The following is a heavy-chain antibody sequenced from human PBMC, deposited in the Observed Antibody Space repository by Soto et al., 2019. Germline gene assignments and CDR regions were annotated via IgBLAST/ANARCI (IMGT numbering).Heavy chain of an antibody. J-gene: IGHJ4*02. CDR1: GFTFSSYA. CDR2: ISGSGGST. Sequence: GSLRLSCAASGFTFSSYAMSWVRQAPGKGLEWVSAISGSGGSTYYADSVKGRFTISRDNSKSTLYLQMNSLRAEDTAVYYCAKFPSYGSGSYYAPYYFDYWGQGTLVTVSS. V-gene: IGHV3-23*01. CDR3: AKFPSYGSGSYYAPYYFDY. D-gene: IGHD3-10*01.